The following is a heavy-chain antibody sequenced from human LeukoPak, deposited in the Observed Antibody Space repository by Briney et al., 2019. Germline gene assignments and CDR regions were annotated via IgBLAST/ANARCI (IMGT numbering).Heavy chain of an antibody. CDR3: AVQITMIVVVPYFDY. D-gene: IGHD3-22*01. Sequence: GGSLRLSCAASVLTFSDYYMTWLRQAPGKGLEWVSSISGTGTTIYSADSVRGRFTVSRDNARNSLFLHMNSLRAEDTAVYYCAVQITMIVVVPYFDYWGQGTLVTVSS. J-gene: IGHJ4*02. CDR1: VLTFSDYY. CDR2: ISGTGTTI. V-gene: IGHV3-11*04.